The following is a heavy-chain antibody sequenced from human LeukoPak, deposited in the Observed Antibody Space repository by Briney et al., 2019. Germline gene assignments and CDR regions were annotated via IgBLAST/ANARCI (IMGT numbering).Heavy chain of an antibody. D-gene: IGHD6-13*01. CDR2: ISAYNGNT. V-gene: IGHV1-18*01. Sequence: ASVKVSCTASGYTFTSYGISWVRQAPGQGLEWMGWISAYNGNTNYAQKLQGRVTMTTDTSTSTAYMELRSLRSDDTAVYYCARGGIGQQLAPAFDYWGQGTLVTVSS. CDR3: ARGGIGQQLAPAFDY. CDR1: GYTFTSYG. J-gene: IGHJ4*02.